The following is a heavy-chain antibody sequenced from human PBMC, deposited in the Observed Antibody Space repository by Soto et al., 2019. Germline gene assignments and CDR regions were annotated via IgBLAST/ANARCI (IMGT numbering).Heavy chain of an antibody. CDR1: GGSVNSGHYY. D-gene: IGHD6-13*01. CDR3: ARGRSGRGSSWPYNWFDP. V-gene: IGHV4-31*03. J-gene: IGHJ5*02. Sequence: SETLSLTCTVSGGSVNSGHYYWNWIRQSPGKGLEWIGYIYYSGSTYYNPSLKSRVTISVDTSKNQFSLKLSSVTAADTAVYYCARGRSGRGSSWPYNWFDPWGQGTLVTVSS. CDR2: IYYSGST.